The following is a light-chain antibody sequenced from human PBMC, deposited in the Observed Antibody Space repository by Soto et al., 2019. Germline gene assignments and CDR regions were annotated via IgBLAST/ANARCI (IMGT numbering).Light chain of an antibody. V-gene: IGKV3-11*01. CDR1: QIVSSN. CDR3: HQRSNWPSFT. CDR2: NAS. Sequence: DSTQAPPTMSVSPGESASLSCRARQIVSSNPAWYQENPGQAPRPPIYNASNRATGIPARFSGSGCGTDFSLSLSSLGPEDFAVHYCHQRSNWPSFTFGPGTKVDIK. J-gene: IGKJ3*01.